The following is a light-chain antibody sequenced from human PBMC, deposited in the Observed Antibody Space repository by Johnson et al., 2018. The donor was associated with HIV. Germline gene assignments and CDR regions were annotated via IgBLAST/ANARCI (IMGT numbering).Light chain of an antibody. V-gene: IGLV1-51*02. CDR1: SSNIGNNY. CDR3: GTWDSRLNVYL. CDR2: ENN. Sequence: QSVLTQPPSVSAAPGQKVTISCSGSSSNIGNNYVSWYQQLPGTAPKLLIYENNKRPSGIPDRFSGSKSGTSATLGITGPQTGDEADYYCGTWDSRLNVYLFGTGTKVTVL. J-gene: IGLJ1*01.